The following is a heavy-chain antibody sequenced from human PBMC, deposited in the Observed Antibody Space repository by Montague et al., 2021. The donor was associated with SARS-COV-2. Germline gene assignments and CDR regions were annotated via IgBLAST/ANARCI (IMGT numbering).Heavy chain of an antibody. D-gene: IGHD1-14*01. CDR2: IYYRGST. CDR3: ARVRQYNWFDA. J-gene: IGHJ5*02. V-gene: IGHV4-59*01. CDR1: GGSLSSDY. Sequence: SETLSLTCTVSGGSLSSDYWSWIRQPPGKGLEWIGYIYYRGSTNYNPSLKSRVTLSVDTSKNQFSLKVYSVTAADTAVYYCARVRQYNWFDAWGQGTLVTASS.